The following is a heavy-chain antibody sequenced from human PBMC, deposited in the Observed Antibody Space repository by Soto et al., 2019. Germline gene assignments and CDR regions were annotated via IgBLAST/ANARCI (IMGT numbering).Heavy chain of an antibody. Sequence: GGSLRLSCAASGFTFSSYSMNWVRQAPGKGLGWVSYISSSSSTIYYADSVKGRFTISRDNAKNSLYLQMNSLRAEDTAVYYFARGPPSWELRFDYWGQGSLVPGSS. J-gene: IGHJ4*02. CDR3: ARGPPSWELRFDY. D-gene: IGHD1-26*01. CDR2: ISSSSSTI. V-gene: IGHV3-48*01. CDR1: GFTFSSYS.